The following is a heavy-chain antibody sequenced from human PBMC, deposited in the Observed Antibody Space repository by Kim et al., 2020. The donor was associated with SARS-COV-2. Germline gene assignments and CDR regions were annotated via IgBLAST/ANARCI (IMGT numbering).Heavy chain of an antibody. CDR1: GFTFSSYA. Sequence: GGSLRLSCAASGFTFSSYAMSWVRQAPGKGLEWVSAISASGGSTYYADSVKGRFTISRDNSKTTLCLQMNSLRAKDTAVYFCATNWNGDYWGQGTLVTVSS. CDR3: ATNWNGDY. CDR2: ISASGGST. J-gene: IGHJ4*02. D-gene: IGHD1-1*01. V-gene: IGHV3-23*01.